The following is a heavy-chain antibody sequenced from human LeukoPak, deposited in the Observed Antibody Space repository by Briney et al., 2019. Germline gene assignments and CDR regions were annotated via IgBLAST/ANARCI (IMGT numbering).Heavy chain of an antibody. J-gene: IGHJ4*02. CDR2: IYYSGST. Sequence: SETLSLTCTVSGGSISSYYWSWIRQPPGKGLEWIGYIYYSGSTNYNPSLKSRVTISVDTSKNQFSLKLSSVTAADTAVYYCARQAVITFGGVIAKGEFDYWGQGTLVTVSS. V-gene: IGHV4-59*01. CDR1: GGSISSYY. CDR3: ARQAVITFGGVIAKGEFDY. D-gene: IGHD3-16*02.